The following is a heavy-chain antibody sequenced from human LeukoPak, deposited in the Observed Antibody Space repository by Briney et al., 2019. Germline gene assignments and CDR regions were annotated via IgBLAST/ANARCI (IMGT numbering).Heavy chain of an antibody. CDR2: INLNSGGT. CDR1: GYTFTGYY. Sequence: ASVKVSCKASGYTFTGYYMHWVRQAPGQGLEWMGWINLNSGGTNYAQKFQGRVTMTRDTSISTAYMELSRLRSDDTAVYYCASFGQQDYFDYWGQGTLVTVSS. CDR3: ASFGQQDYFDY. V-gene: IGHV1-2*02. J-gene: IGHJ4*02. D-gene: IGHD6-13*01.